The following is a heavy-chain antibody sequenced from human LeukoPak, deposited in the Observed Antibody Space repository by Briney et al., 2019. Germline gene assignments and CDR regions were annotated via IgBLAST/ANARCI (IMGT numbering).Heavy chain of an antibody. CDR3: AREGGTWVPFDY. CDR1: GGLFTSYA. J-gene: IGHJ4*02. Sequence: ASVKVSCKTSGGLFTSYAITWVRQAPGQGLEWMGWISPYTGNTKYAQKFQGRVTMTTSTSTSIVYMELRSLRSDDTAVYFCAREGGTWVPFDYWGQGTLVTVSS. V-gene: IGHV1-18*04. D-gene: IGHD1-1*01. CDR2: ISPYTGNT.